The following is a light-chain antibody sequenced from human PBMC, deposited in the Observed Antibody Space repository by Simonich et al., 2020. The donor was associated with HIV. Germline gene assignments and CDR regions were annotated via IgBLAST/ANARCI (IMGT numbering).Light chain of an antibody. Sequence: IQLTQSPSFLSASVGDRVTITCRASQGIGTYLAWYQQKPGKAPNLLIYGASTLQSGVPSRFSGSGSGIDFTLTITSLRSEDVGNYFCQQYYSYPLTFGGGTKVEIK. J-gene: IGKJ4*01. CDR2: GAS. CDR3: QQYYSYPLT. V-gene: IGKV1-9*01. CDR1: QGIGTY.